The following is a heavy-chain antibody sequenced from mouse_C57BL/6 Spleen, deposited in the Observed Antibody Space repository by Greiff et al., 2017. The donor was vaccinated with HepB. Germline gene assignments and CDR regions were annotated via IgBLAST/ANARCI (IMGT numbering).Heavy chain of an antibody. Sequence: EVQLVESGAELVRPGASVKLSCTASGFNIKDDYMHWVKQRPEQGLEWIGWIDPENGDTEYASKFQGKATITADTSSNTAYLQLSSLTSEDTAVYYCTTPTIVTPAWFAYWGQGTLVTVSA. J-gene: IGHJ3*01. CDR1: GFNIKDDY. D-gene: IGHD2-5*01. CDR2: IDPENGDT. V-gene: IGHV14-4*01. CDR3: TTPTIVTPAWFAY.